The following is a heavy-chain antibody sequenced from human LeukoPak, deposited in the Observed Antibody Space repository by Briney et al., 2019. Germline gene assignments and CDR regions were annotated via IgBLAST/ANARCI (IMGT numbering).Heavy chain of an antibody. CDR1: GYTFTGYY. Sequence: ASVKVSCKASGYTFTGYYLFWVRQVPGQGLEWMGWINPNSGGTNSARKFQGRVTMTRDTSINTAYMELSRLRSDDTAVYYCARGSTSGDYYYYTDVWGRGTTVTVSS. J-gene: IGHJ6*03. CDR3: ARGSTSGDYYYYTDV. D-gene: IGHD3-10*01. V-gene: IGHV1-2*02. CDR2: INPNSGGT.